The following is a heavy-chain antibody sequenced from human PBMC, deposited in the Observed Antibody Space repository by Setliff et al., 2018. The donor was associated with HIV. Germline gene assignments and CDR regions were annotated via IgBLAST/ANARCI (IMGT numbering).Heavy chain of an antibody. Sequence: SETLSLTCTVSGGSINNHYWYWIRQPPGKGLEWIGYIYISGTTNYNPSLKNRVTMSLDTSKTQVSLRLTSVTAADTAVYYCARLGRAIDDGGSSLRLDFWGQGMLVTVSS. D-gene: IGHD2-15*01. V-gene: IGHV4-4*09. CDR1: GGSINNHY. CDR2: IYISGTT. CDR3: ARLGRAIDDGGSSLRLDF. J-gene: IGHJ4*02.